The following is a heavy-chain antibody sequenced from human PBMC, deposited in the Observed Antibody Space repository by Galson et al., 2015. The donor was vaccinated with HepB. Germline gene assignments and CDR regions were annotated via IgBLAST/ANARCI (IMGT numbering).Heavy chain of an antibody. Sequence: SLRLSCAASGFTFSSYAIMWVRQAPGKGLEWVSGMSDNGDNTFYADNVKGRFTISRDISKNTVYLQMNSLRVEDTAVYYCATRSGASGWYSYFQHWGQGTLVTVSS. CDR2: MSDNGDNT. D-gene: IGHD6-19*01. J-gene: IGHJ1*01. CDR1: GFTFSSYA. V-gene: IGHV3-23*01. CDR3: ATRSGASGWYSYFQH.